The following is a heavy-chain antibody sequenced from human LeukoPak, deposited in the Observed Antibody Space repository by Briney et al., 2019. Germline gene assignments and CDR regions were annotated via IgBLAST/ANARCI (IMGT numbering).Heavy chain of an antibody. CDR3: AKDSNYDFWSGYSFDY. CDR2: IRYDGSNK. Sequence: GGSLRLSCAASGFTFSSYGMHWVRQAPGKGLEWVAFIRYDGSNKYYADSVKGRFTISRDNSKNTLFLQMNSLRAEDTAVYYCAKDSNYDFWSGYSFDYWGQGTLVTVSS. CDR1: GFTFSSYG. D-gene: IGHD3-3*01. V-gene: IGHV3-30*02. J-gene: IGHJ4*02.